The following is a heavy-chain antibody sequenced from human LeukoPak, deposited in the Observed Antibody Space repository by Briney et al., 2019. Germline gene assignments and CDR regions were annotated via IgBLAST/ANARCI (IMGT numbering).Heavy chain of an antibody. D-gene: IGHD6-19*01. J-gene: IGHJ5*02. Sequence: SETLSLTCAVYGGSFSGYYWSWIRQPPGKGLEWIGEINHSGSTNYNPSLKSRVTISVDTSKNQFSLKLSSVTAADTAVYYCAREIEYSSGWYQGRWFDPWGQGTLVTVSS. CDR1: GGSFSGYY. CDR2: INHSGST. CDR3: AREIEYSSGWYQGRWFDP. V-gene: IGHV4-34*01.